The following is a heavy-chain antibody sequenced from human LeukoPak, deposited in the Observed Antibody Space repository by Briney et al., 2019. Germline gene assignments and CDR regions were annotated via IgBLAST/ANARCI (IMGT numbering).Heavy chain of an antibody. CDR2: ISTYNGNT. V-gene: IGHV1-18*01. Sequence: ASVKVSFKASGYTFTDYGIGWVRQAPGQGLEWMGWISTYNGNTDYAQKFQGRVTMTTDTSTSTAYMELRNLRSEDTAVYYCARDQRLIGFYFAFDIWGQGTMVTVSS. CDR3: ARDQRLIGFYFAFDI. J-gene: IGHJ3*02. D-gene: IGHD3-22*01. CDR1: GYTFTDYG.